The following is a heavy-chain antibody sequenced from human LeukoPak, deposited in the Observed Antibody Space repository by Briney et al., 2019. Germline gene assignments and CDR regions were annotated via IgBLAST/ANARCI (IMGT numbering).Heavy chain of an antibody. CDR2: ISVSGTNI. Sequence: GGSLRLSCAASGFSFSSHEMNWLRQAPGKGLEWVSYISVSGTNIFYADSVKGRFTISRDDAKNSLFLQMNSLRAEDTAIYYCARDRAIIAEDGFDVWGRGTLVTVPS. V-gene: IGHV3-48*03. J-gene: IGHJ3*01. D-gene: IGHD2/OR15-2a*01. CDR3: ARDRAIIAEDGFDV. CDR1: GFSFSSHE.